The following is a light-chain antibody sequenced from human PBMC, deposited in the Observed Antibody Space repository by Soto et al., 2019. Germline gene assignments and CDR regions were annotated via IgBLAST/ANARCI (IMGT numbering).Light chain of an antibody. CDR1: RGLLHSTGKNY. Sequence: DILMTKSPISLPVTPGEPASISCWSSRGLLHSTGKNYLDWFLQKPGQSPKLLLYLGSNRASGVPDRFSGSGSGTNFTLRISRVEAEDVGVYYCMQALQSPRTFGRGTKLEIK. V-gene: IGKV2-28*01. J-gene: IGKJ1*01. CDR2: LGS. CDR3: MQALQSPRT.